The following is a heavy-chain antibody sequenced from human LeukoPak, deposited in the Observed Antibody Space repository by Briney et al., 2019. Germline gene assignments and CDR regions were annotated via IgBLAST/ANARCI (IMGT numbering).Heavy chain of an antibody. V-gene: IGHV4-4*02. CDR1: GGSISSNW. D-gene: IGHD6-19*01. Sequence: PSGTLSLTCAVSGGSISSNWWSWVRQPPGKGLEWIGEIQYSGRTNYNPSLKSRVTISVDTSKNQFSLRLSSVTAADTAVYYCARGRIAVAGYFDYWGQGTLVTVSS. CDR3: ARGRIAVAGYFDY. CDR2: IQYSGRT. J-gene: IGHJ4*02.